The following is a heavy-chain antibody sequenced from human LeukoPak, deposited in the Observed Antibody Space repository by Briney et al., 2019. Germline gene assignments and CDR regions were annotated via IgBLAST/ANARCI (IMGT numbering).Heavy chain of an antibody. CDR1: GFTFTSYS. D-gene: IGHD3-3*02. CDR3: VRELGAPAAGAFDL. J-gene: IGHJ3*01. CDR2: MGSSGTNG. V-gene: IGHV3-21*01. Sequence: GGSLRLSCARSGFTFTSYSMNWVRQAPGKGLEWVSSMGSSGTNGYYAVSVKGRFIISRDNAKNSLFLQMNSLRAEDSALYYCVRELGAPAAGAFDLWGQGTLVTVSS.